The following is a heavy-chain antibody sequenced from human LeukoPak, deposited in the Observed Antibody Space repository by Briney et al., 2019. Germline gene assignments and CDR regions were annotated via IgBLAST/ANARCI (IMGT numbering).Heavy chain of an antibody. CDR2: ISSNGGST. D-gene: IGHD3-10*01. V-gene: IGHV3-64D*09. CDR3: VKDLYYYGSGSYYNEDY. CDR1: GFXFSSYA. Sequence: GGSLRLSCSASGFXFSSYAMHWVRQALGKGLEYVSTISSNGGSTYYADSVKGRFTISRDNSKNTLYLQMSSLRAEDTAVYYCVKDLYYYGSGSYYNEDYWGQGTLVTVSS. J-gene: IGHJ4*02.